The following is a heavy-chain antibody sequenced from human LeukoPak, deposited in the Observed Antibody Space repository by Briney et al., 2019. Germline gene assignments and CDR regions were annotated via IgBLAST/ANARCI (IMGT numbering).Heavy chain of an antibody. CDR3: ARGLLYYYDSSGYFDY. CDR2: FDPEDGET. D-gene: IGHD3-22*01. V-gene: IGHV1-24*01. CDR1: GYTLTELS. J-gene: IGHJ4*02. Sequence: ASVKVSCKVSGYTLTELSMHWVRQAPGKGLEWMGGFDPEDGETIYAQKFQGRVTMTRNTSISTAYMELSSLRSEDTAVYYCARGLLYYYDSSGYFDYWGQGTLVTVSS.